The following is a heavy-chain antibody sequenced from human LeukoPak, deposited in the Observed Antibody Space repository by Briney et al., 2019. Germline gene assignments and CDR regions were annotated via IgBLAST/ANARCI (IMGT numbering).Heavy chain of an antibody. Sequence: PGRSLRLSCAASGFSLNAYNMNWVRQAPGKGLEWVSSISYTGTYIYYADSVKGRFTISRDNAQNSLYLQMNSLRAEDTAIYYCVRDRGTYRPIDYWGQGTLVTVSS. D-gene: IGHD1-26*01. CDR2: ISYTGTYI. CDR3: VRDRGTYRPIDY. J-gene: IGHJ4*02. V-gene: IGHV3-21*04. CDR1: GFSLNAYN.